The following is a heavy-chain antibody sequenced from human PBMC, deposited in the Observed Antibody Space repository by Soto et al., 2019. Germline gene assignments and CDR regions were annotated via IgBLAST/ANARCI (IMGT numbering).Heavy chain of an antibody. CDR2: ISGSGGST. D-gene: IGHD3-22*01. V-gene: IGHV3-23*01. CDR3: AKAPNMIVVVKCALDI. Sequence: GGSLRLSCAASGFTFSSYAMSWVRQAPGKGLEWVSAISGSGGSTYYADSVKGRFTISRDNSKNTLYLQMNSLRAEDTAVYYCAKAPNMIVVVKCALDIWGQGTMVTVSS. CDR1: GFTFSSYA. J-gene: IGHJ3*02.